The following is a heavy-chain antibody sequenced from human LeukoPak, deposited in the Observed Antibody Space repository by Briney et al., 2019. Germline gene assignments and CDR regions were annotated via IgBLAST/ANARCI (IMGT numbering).Heavy chain of an antibody. CDR3: ARGDSFDY. Sequence: PGRSLRLSCAASGFTFGTYWMSWVRQAPGKGLEWVATINRDGSEKKYVDSVKGRFSISRDNAKNSLHLQMNSLTAEDTAVYYCARGDSFDYWGQGTLVTVSS. D-gene: IGHD2-15*01. J-gene: IGHJ4*02. CDR1: GFTFGTYW. V-gene: IGHV3-7*01. CDR2: INRDGSEK.